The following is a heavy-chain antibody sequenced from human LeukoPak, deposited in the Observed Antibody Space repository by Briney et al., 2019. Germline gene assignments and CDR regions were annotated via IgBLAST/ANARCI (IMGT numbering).Heavy chain of an antibody. V-gene: IGHV3-23*01. J-gene: IGHJ4*02. CDR3: AKDLWELLLVPDY. Sequence: GGSLRLSCAASGFTFRSYAMSWVRQAPGKGLEWVSAISGSGGSTYYADSVKGRFTISRDNSKNTLYLQMNSLRAEDTAVYYCAKDLWELLLVPDYWGQGTLVTVSS. D-gene: IGHD1-26*01. CDR2: ISGSGGST. CDR1: GFTFRSYA.